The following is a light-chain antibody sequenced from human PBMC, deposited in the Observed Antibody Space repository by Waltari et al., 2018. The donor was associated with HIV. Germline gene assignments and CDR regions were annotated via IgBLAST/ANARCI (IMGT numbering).Light chain of an antibody. CDR1: SSIIAYNY. CDR3: GTWDATLNTYV. J-gene: IGLJ1*01. CDR2: DSN. Sequence: QSVLTQPPSVSAAPGQTVTISCSGSSSIIAYNYVSWYQQLPGTVPKVLIYDSNKRASGSPDRFSGSKSDTSATLGITGLQTGDEADYYCGTWDATLNTYVFGSGTKVTVL. V-gene: IGLV1-51*01.